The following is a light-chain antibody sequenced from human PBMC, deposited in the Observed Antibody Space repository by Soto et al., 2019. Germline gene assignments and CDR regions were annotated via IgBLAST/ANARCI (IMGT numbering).Light chain of an antibody. Sequence: QSVLTQPPSASGSPGQSVTISCTGTSSDVGGYNFVSWYQQHPGKAPTLIIYEVTKRPSGVPDRFSGSKSGNTASLTVSGLQAEDEADYYCCSYAGTYAYVFGTGTKVTVL. CDR1: SSDVGGYNF. CDR2: EVT. V-gene: IGLV2-8*01. CDR3: CSYAGTYAYV. J-gene: IGLJ1*01.